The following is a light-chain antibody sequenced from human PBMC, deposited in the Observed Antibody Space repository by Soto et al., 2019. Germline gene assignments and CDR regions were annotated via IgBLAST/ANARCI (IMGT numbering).Light chain of an antibody. CDR1: QTISTW. CDR3: QQYNSYPWT. V-gene: IGKV1-5*03. CDR2: KAS. J-gene: IGKJ1*01. Sequence: IQMTQSPSTLSASVGDRVTFTCRASQTISTWLAWYQQKPGEAPKLLIYKASTLEVGVPSRFSGSGSGTDFTLTINTLRPADFATYYCQQYNSYPWTFGQGTKV.